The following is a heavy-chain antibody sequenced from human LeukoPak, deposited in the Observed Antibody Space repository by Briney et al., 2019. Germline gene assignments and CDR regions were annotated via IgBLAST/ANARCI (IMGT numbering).Heavy chain of an antibody. CDR1: GGSISSGGYY. J-gene: IGHJ5*02. V-gene: IGHV4-30-2*01. Sequence: PSQTLSLTCTVSGGSISSGGYYWSWIRQPPGKGLEWIGEINHSGSTNYNPSLKSRVTISVDTSKNQFSLKLSSVTAADTAVYYCARAGVTDDYNWFDPWGQGTLVTVSS. CDR3: ARAGVTDDYNWFDP. D-gene: IGHD3-3*01. CDR2: INHSGST.